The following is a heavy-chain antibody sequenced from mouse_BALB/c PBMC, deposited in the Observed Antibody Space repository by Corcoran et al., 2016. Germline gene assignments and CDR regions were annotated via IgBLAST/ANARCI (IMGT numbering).Heavy chain of an antibody. CDR1: GYTFTSYT. J-gene: IGHJ1*01. V-gene: IGHV1-4*02. Sequence: QVQLQQSAAELARPGASVKMSGKASGYTFTSYTMHWVKQRPGQGLEWIGYINPSSGYTEYNQKFKDKTTLTADKSSSTAYMQLSSLTSEDSAVYYCANSYGSSYYWYFDVWGAGTTVTVSS. CDR3: ANSYGSSYYWYFDV. D-gene: IGHD1-1*01. CDR2: INPSSGYT.